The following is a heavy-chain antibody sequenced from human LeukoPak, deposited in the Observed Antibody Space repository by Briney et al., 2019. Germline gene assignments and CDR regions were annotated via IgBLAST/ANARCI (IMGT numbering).Heavy chain of an antibody. CDR1: GFTFGDYA. CDR2: IRSKAFGETA. Sequence: GGSLRLSCTVSGFTFGDYAINWVRQAPGKGLEWVGFIRSKAFGETAEYAASVKGRFTIPRDDSKSIAYLQMNSLKTEDTAVYYCTRDRGSSTLGDYWGQGTLVTVST. CDR3: TRDRGSSTLGDY. J-gene: IGHJ4*02. D-gene: IGHD7-27*01. V-gene: IGHV3-49*04.